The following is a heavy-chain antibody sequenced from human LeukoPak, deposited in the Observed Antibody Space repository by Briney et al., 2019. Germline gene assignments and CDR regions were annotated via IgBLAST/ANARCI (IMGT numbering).Heavy chain of an antibody. CDR3: ARVDTAMVRVAYYGMDV. D-gene: IGHD5-18*01. CDR2: IKQDGSEK. J-gene: IGHJ6*02. Sequence: PGGSLRLSCAASGFTFSSYWMSWVRQAPGKGLEWVANIKQDGSEKYYVDSVKGRFTISRDNAKNSLYLQMNSLRAEDTAVYYCARVDTAMVRVAYYGMDVWGQGTTVTVSS. CDR1: GFTFSSYW. V-gene: IGHV3-7*01.